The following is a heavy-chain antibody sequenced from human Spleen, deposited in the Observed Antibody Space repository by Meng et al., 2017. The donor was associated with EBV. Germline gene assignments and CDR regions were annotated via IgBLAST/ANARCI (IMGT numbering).Heavy chain of an antibody. CDR3: SHKPYQGPFDS. CDR2: IYWDDDK. Sequence: QITLKESGPTLVKPTQTLTLTCTFSGFSLSTSGEGVGWSRQPPGKALEYLALIYWDDDKSYSPSLKSRLTITKDTSKNQVVLTMTNMDPVDTATYYCSHKPYQGPFDSWGQGTLVTVSS. V-gene: IGHV2-5*02. J-gene: IGHJ4*02. D-gene: IGHD2-2*01. CDR1: GFSLSTSGEG.